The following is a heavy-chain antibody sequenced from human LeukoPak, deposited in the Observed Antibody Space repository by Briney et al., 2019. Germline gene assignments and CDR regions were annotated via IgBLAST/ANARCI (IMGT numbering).Heavy chain of an antibody. J-gene: IGHJ3*02. CDR1: GFTFSSYT. CDR3: AREAGTDAFDI. Sequence: GGSLRLSCAASGFTFSSYTMNWVRQAPGKGLEWVSSISSSSDDIYYADSVKGRFTISRDNAKNSLFLQVNSLRAEDTAVYYRAREAGTDAFDIWGQGTMVTVSS. CDR2: ISSSSDDI. D-gene: IGHD3-10*01. V-gene: IGHV3-21*01.